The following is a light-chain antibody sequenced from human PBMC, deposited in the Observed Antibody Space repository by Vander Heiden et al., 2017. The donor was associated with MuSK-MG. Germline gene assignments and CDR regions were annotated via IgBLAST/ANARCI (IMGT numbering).Light chain of an antibody. CDR1: SGSIASNY. CDR2: EDN. Sequence: NFMLTQPHSVSESPGKTVTISCTRSSGSIASNYVQWYQQRPGSSPTTVIEEDNQRPSGVPDRFAASIDSSSTYASPTISGLKAEDEAYYYYQSYDSSKPFGGGTKLTVL. V-gene: IGLV6-57*01. CDR3: QSYDSSKP. J-gene: IGLJ3*02.